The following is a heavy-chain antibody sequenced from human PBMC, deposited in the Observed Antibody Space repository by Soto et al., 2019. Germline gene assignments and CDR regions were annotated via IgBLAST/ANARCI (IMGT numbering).Heavy chain of an antibody. CDR2: IFSNDEK. D-gene: IGHD2-15*01. CDR3: AQTEDGGRSRTPAGWFDA. J-gene: IGHJ5*02. CDR1: GFSLSNAGMG. V-gene: IGHV2-26*01. Sequence: QVTLKESGPVLVKPTETLTLTCTVSGFSLSNAGMGLSWIRQPPWKALEWLAHIFSNDEKRFSTYLKNRRTISKDTSNSQVVLIMTNMDPVDTATYYCAQTEDGGRSRTPAGWFDAWGQGTLVTVSS.